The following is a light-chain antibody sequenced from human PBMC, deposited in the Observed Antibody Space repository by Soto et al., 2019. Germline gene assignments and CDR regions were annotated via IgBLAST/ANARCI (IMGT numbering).Light chain of an antibody. Sequence: EIVLTQSPGTLSLSPGERATLSFRASQSVSSYLAWYQQKPGQAPRFLIYGASTRATGIPARFSGSGSGTEFTLIISSLQSEDFAVYYCQQYNNCPPWTFGQGTKVDIK. CDR3: QQYNNCPPWT. CDR1: QSVSSY. J-gene: IGKJ1*01. CDR2: GAS. V-gene: IGKV3-15*01.